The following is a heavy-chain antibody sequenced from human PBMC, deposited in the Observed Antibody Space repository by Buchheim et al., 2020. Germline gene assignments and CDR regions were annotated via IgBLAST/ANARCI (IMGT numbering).Heavy chain of an antibody. CDR2: ISPSSGGT. D-gene: IGHD1-26*01. CDR3: AREVGRSYLGGIGY. CDR1: GYTFTGNY. V-gene: IGHV1-2*02. J-gene: IGHJ4*02. Sequence: QVQLVQSGAEVKKPGASVKVSCKASGYTFTGNYVHWVRLAPGQGLEWMGWISPSSGGTKYAQKFQGRVTMTSDTSISTAYMELSSLRSDDTAVYYCAREVGRSYLGGIGYWGQGTL.